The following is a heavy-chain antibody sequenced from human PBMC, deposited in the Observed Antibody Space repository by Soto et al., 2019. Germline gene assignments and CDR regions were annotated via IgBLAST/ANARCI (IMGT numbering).Heavy chain of an antibody. CDR2: ISYDGSNK. CDR3: ARESIAVAGTSYDY. J-gene: IGHJ4*02. Sequence: GGSLRLSCAASGFTFSSYAMHWVRQAPGKGLEWVAVISYDGSNKYYADSVKGRFTISRDNSKNTLYLQMNSLRAEDTAVYYCARESIAVAGTSYDYWGQGTLVTVSS. CDR1: GFTFSSYA. V-gene: IGHV3-30-3*01. D-gene: IGHD6-19*01.